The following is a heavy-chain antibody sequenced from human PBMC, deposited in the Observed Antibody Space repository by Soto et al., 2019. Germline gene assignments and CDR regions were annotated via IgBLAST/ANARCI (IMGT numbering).Heavy chain of an antibody. D-gene: IGHD2-21*01. CDR3: ERDQESGDDCYRALDY. V-gene: IGHV3-30-3*01. J-gene: IGHJ4*02. CDR2: ISSDGSNK. Sequence: ESGGGVVPAGRALRLSCAASEFTFSGSAMRWVRQAPGKGLEWVAVISSDGSNKYYADSVKGRFTISRDNSKNTLYLQMNSLRAVETAVCYCERDQESGDDCYRALDYWGQGALVTGSS. CDR1: EFTFSGSA.